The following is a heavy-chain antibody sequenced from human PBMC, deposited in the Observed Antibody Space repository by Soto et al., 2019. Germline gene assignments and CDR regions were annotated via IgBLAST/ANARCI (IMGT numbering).Heavy chain of an antibody. V-gene: IGHV3-33*01. Sequence: PGGSLRLSCAASGFTFSSSGLHWVRQAPGKGLEWVAVIWYDGSNKYYADSVKGRFTISRDNSKNTLYLQMNSLRAEDTAVYYCARDRGYFDYWGQGTLVTVSS. CDR1: GFTFSSSG. J-gene: IGHJ4*02. CDR3: ARDRGYFDY. CDR2: IWYDGSNK. D-gene: IGHD5-12*01.